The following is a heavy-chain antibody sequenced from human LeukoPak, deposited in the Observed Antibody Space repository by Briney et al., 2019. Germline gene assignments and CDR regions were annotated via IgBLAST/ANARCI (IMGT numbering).Heavy chain of an antibody. Sequence: GGSLRLSCGASGFTFSNAWMSWVRQAPGKGLEWVGRIKSITDDGTTDYAAPVKGRFTISRDDSKNTLYLQMNSLKTEDTAVYYCTTQSNSSPLGYWGQGTLVTVSS. V-gene: IGHV3-15*01. CDR2: IKSITDDGTT. J-gene: IGHJ4*02. CDR3: TTQSNSSPLGY. CDR1: GFTFSNAW. D-gene: IGHD6-13*01.